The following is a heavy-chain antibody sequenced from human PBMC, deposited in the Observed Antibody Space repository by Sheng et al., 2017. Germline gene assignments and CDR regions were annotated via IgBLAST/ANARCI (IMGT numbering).Heavy chain of an antibody. J-gene: IGHJ4*02. V-gene: IGHV1-18*01. CDR3: ARTLGATMDY. D-gene: IGHD1-26*01. CDR1: GYTFSSYG. Sequence: QVQLVQSGAEVKKPGASVKVSCKASGYTFSSYGISWVRQAPGQGLEWMGWISAYNGNTNYAQKLLGRVTMTTDTSSTAYMELRSLRSDDTAVYYCARTLGATMDYWGQGTLVTVSS. CDR2: ISAYNGNT.